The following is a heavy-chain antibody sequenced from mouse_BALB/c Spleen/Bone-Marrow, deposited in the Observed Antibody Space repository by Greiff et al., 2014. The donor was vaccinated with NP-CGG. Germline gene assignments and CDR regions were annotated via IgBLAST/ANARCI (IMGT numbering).Heavy chain of an antibody. CDR2: IYPEDGDT. Sequence: QVQLQQSGAELVRPGSSVKISCKASGYAFSSYWMNWVKQRPGRGLEWIGQIYPEDGDTNYSGKFKGKATLTADESSSTAYMQLSSLTSEDSAVYFCAFGNYDFDYWGQGTTLTVSS. CDR3: AFGNYDFDY. D-gene: IGHD2-1*01. CDR1: GYAFSSYW. J-gene: IGHJ2*01. V-gene: IGHV1-80*01.